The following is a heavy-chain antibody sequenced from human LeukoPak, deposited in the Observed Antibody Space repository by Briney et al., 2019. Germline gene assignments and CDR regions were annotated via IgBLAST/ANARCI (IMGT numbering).Heavy chain of an antibody. V-gene: IGHV3-33*01. CDR2: IWYDGSNK. CDR1: GFTFSSYG. D-gene: IGHD2-15*01. J-gene: IGHJ4*02. Sequence: PGGSLRLSCAASGFTFSSYGMHWVRQAPGKGLEWVAVIWYDGSNKYYADSVKGRFTISRDNSKNTLYLQMNSLRAEDTAVYYCARDNCSGGSCYRTSLDYWGQGTLVTVSS. CDR3: ARDNCSGGSCYRTSLDY.